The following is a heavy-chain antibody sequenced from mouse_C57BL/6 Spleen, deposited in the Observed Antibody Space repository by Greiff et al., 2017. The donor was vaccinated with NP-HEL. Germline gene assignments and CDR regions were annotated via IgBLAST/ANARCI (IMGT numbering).Heavy chain of an antibody. CDR1: GYTFTSYW. V-gene: IGHV1-64*01. CDR2: IHPNSGST. CDR3: ARSEYDEEVWFAY. Sequence: QVQLQQPGAELVKPGASVKLSCKASGYTFTSYWMHWVKQRPGPGLEWIGMIHPNSGSTNYNEKFKSKATLTVDKSSSTAYMQLSSLTSEDSAVYYCARSEYDEEVWFAYWGQGTLVTVSA. D-gene: IGHD2-14*01. J-gene: IGHJ3*01.